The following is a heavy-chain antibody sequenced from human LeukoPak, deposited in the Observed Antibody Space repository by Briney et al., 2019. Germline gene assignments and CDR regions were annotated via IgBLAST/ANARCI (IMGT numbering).Heavy chain of an antibody. CDR3: AREGAAMVRLGAFDI. D-gene: IGHD5-18*01. V-gene: IGHV3-21*01. CDR2: ISSSSSYI. Sequence: GGPLRLSCAASGFTFSSYSMNWVRQAPGKGLEWVSSISSSSSYIYYADSVKGRFTISRDNAKNSLYLQMNSLRAGDTAVYYCAREGAAMVRLGAFDIWGQGTMVTVSS. J-gene: IGHJ3*02. CDR1: GFTFSSYS.